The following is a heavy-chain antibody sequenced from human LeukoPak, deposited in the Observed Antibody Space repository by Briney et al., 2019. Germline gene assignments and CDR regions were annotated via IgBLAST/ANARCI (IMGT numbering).Heavy chain of an antibody. V-gene: IGHV4-39*01. Sequence: SETLSLTCSVSGASISRSTYYWGWIRQPPGKGLEWIGSVFHTGTAYYNPSLRSRVTISVDTSKNQFSLKLSLVTAADTAVYYCTKNDVGDYGTWGQRTLVIVSS. CDR3: TKNDVGDYGT. CDR1: GASISRSTYY. D-gene: IGHD4-17*01. CDR2: VFHTGTA. J-gene: IGHJ5*02.